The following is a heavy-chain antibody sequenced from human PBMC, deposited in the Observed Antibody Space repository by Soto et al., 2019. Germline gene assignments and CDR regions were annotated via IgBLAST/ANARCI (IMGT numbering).Heavy chain of an antibody. CDR2: IWYDGSNK. V-gene: IGHV3-33*01. CDR3: AREGGDQIYYYYGMDV. Sequence: QVQLVESGGGVVQPGRSLRLSCAASGFTFSSYGMHWVRQAPGKGLEWVAVIWYDGSNKYYADSVKGRFTISRDKSKNTLYLQMNSLRAEDTAVYYCAREGGDQIYYYYGMDVWGQGTTVTVSS. CDR1: GFTFSSYG. J-gene: IGHJ6*02. D-gene: IGHD4-17*01.